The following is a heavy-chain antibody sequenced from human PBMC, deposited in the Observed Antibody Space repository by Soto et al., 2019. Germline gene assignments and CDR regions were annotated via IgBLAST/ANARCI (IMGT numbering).Heavy chain of an antibody. J-gene: IGHJ4*02. CDR1: GFTFSDHY. D-gene: IGHD3-3*01. Sequence: GESLRLSCAASGFTFSDHYMDWVRQAPGRGLEWVGRTRNKANSYTTEYAASVKVRFTISRDDSKNSLYMQMNSLKTEDTVVYYCARQRRYDFWSGYDFDYWGQGTLVTGSS. CDR3: ARQRRYDFWSGYDFDY. CDR2: TRNKANSYTT. V-gene: IGHV3-72*01.